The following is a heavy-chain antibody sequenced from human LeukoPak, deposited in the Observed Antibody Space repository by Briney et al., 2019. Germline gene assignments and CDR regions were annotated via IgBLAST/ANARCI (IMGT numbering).Heavy chain of an antibody. CDR1: GGSFSGYY. CDR3: ARRSSKRFNWYFDL. J-gene: IGHJ2*01. CDR2: INHSGST. V-gene: IGHV4-34*01. Sequence: SGTLSLTCAVYGGSFSGYYWSWIRQPPGKGLEWIGEINHSGSTNYNPSLKSRVTISVDTSKNQFSLKLSSVTAADTAVYYCARRSSKRFNWYFDLWGRGILVTVSP. D-gene: IGHD5-24*01.